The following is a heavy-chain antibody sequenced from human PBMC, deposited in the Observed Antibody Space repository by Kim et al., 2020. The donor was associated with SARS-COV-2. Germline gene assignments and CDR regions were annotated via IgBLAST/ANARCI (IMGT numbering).Heavy chain of an antibody. D-gene: IGHD3-3*01. CDR2: ISYDGSNK. CDR1: GFTFSSYG. CDR3: AKDSGGRTIFGVVTEHLDY. Sequence: GGSLRLSCAASGFTFSSYGMHWVRQAPGKGLEWVAVISYDGSNKYYADSVKGRFTISRDNSKNTLYLQMNSLRAEDTAVYYCAKDSGGRTIFGVVTEHLDYWGQGTLVTVSS. V-gene: IGHV3-30*18. J-gene: IGHJ4*02.